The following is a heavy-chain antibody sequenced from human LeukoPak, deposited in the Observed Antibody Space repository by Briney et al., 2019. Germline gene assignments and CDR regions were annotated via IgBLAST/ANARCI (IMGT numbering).Heavy chain of an antibody. V-gene: IGHV4-30-2*01. Sequence: SETLSLTCAVSGGSISSGGYSWSWIRQPPGKGLEWIGYIYHSGSTYYNPSLKSRVTMSVDTSKNQFSLKLNSVTAADTAEYYCARAGTAMIDYWGQGTLVTVSS. CDR2: IYHSGST. CDR1: GGSISSGGYS. J-gene: IGHJ4*02. CDR3: ARAGTAMIDY. D-gene: IGHD5-18*01.